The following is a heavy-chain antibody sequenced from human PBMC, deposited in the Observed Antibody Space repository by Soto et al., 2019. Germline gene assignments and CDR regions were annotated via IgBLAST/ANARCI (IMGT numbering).Heavy chain of an antibody. CDR1: GDTFTDYY. CDR2: VNPSGGNT. V-gene: IGHV1-46*01. J-gene: IGHJ4*02. Sequence: QVQLMQSGAEVKKPGASVKVSCKASGDTFTDYYIHWVRQAPGQGLEWMGTVNPSGGNTTYAQHFQGRVTMTRNTSTSTLYMELTSLTSDDTAIYYCARGGHVVVVTAALDYGGQGTLVTVSS. D-gene: IGHD2-21*02. CDR3: ARGGHVVVVTAALDY.